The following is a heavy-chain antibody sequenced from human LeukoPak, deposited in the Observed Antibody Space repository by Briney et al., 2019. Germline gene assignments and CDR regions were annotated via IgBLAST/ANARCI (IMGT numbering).Heavy chain of an antibody. V-gene: IGHV3-7*01. Sequence: GGSLRLSCAAPGFTFSRYWMSWVRRAPGRGLEWVANIKQDGSEKYYVDSVMGRFTISRDNAKNSVYLQMNSLRAEDTAVYYCARGTSGWTHYYFDSWGQGTLVTVSS. J-gene: IGHJ4*02. D-gene: IGHD6-19*01. CDR1: GFTFSRYW. CDR2: IKQDGSEK. CDR3: ARGTSGWTHYYFDS.